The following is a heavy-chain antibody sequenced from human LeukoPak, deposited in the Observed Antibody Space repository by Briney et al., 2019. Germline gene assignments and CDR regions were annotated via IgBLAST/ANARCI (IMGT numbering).Heavy chain of an antibody. CDR3: ASVTPYYGMDV. Sequence: SETLSLTCAVYGGSFSGYDWSWIRQPPGKGLEWIGEINHSGSTNYNPSLKSRVTISVDTSKNRFPLKLSSVTAADTAVYYCASVTPYYGMDVWGQGTTVTVSS. J-gene: IGHJ6*02. V-gene: IGHV4-34*01. CDR1: GGSFSGYD. CDR2: INHSGST.